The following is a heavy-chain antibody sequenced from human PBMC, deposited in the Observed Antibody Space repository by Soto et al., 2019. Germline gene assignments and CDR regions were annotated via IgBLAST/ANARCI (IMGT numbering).Heavy chain of an antibody. D-gene: IGHD4-17*01. Sequence: GGSLRLSCASSGFTFSSYAMSWVRQAPGKGLEWVSAISGSGGSTYYADSVKGRFTISRDNSKNTLYLQMNSLRAEDTAVYYCAKDSPEEAVPAPPFDYWGKGTLVTVPS. CDR1: GFTFSSYA. CDR2: ISGSGGST. CDR3: AKDSPEEAVPAPPFDY. V-gene: IGHV3-23*01. J-gene: IGHJ4*02.